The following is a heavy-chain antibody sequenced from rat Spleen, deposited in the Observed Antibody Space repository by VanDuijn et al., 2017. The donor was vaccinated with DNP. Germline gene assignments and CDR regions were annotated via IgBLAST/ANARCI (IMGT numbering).Heavy chain of an antibody. D-gene: IGHD5-1*01. CDR3: GGSPLGVGDK. V-gene: IGHV7-7*01. J-gene: IGHJ2*01. CDR1: GFTFTDFY. CDR2: IRDKFNGYTT. Sequence: EVKLLESGGGLVQPGGSMRLSCAASGFTFTDFYMSWIRQPPGKAPEWLAVIRDKFNGYTTEYNPSVKGRFTISRDHHQNILYLQMNTLTASDTAIYYCGGSPLGVGDKWGQGVMVTVSS.